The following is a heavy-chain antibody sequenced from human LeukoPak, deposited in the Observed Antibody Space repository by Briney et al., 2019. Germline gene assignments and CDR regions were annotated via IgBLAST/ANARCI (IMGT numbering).Heavy chain of an antibody. Sequence: PSETLSLTCTVSGGSISSYYWSWIRQPAGKGLEWIGRIYTSGSTNYNPSLKSRVTMSVDTSKNQFSLKLSSVTAADTAVYYCARDSTRVQSRPNYYYYYCMDVWGKGTTVTVSS. CDR2: IYTSGST. CDR1: GGSISSYY. V-gene: IGHV4-4*07. J-gene: IGHJ6*03. D-gene: IGHD1-1*01. CDR3: ARDSTRVQSRPNYYYYYCMDV.